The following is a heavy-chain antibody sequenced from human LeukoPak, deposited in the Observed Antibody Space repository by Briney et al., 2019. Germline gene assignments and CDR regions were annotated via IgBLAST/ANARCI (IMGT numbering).Heavy chain of an antibody. J-gene: IGHJ3*02. D-gene: IGHD3-10*01. CDR3: ARGYYGSGSAGSVIGAFDI. V-gene: IGHV1-69*04. CDR2: IIPILGIA. Sequence: SVQVSCKASGGTFSSYAISWVRQAPGQGLEWMGRIIPILGIANYAQKFQGRVTITADKSTSTAYMELSSLRSEDTAVYYCARGYYGSGSAGSVIGAFDIWGQGTMVTVSS. CDR1: GGTFSSYA.